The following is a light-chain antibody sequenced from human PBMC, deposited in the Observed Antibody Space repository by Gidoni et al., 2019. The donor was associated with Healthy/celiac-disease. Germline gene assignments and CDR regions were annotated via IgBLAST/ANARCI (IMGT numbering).Light chain of an antibody. CDR3: QSYDSSLSGYV. CDR2: GNS. Sequence: QSLLTQPPSVSGAPGQRVTISCTGSSSNIGAGYAVHWYQPLPGTAPKLLIYGNSNRPSGVPDRFSGSKSGTSASLAITGLQAEDEADYYCQSYDSSLSGYVFGTGTKVTVL. J-gene: IGLJ1*01. V-gene: IGLV1-40*01. CDR1: SSNIGAGYA.